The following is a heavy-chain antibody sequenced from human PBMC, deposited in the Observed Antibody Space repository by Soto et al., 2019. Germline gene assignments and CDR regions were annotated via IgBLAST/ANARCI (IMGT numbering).Heavy chain of an antibody. D-gene: IGHD6-13*01. Sequence: SETLSLTCTVSGGSISSYYWSWIRQPPGKGLEWIGYIYYSGSTNYNPFLKSRVTISVDTSKNQFSLKLSSVTAADTAVYYCAGAQLVHGQPIDYWGQGTLVTVSS. CDR2: IYYSGST. V-gene: IGHV4-59*01. CDR1: GGSISSYY. CDR3: AGAQLVHGQPIDY. J-gene: IGHJ4*02.